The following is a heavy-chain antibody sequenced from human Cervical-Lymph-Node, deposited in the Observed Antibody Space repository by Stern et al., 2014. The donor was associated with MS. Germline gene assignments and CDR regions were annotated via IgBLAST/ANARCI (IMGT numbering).Heavy chain of an antibody. V-gene: IGHV1-45*02. Sequence: VHLVESGAEVKKTGSSVKVSCKASGYTFTYHYLHWVRQAPGQALEWMGWITTFKGNTNYAQKFQDRVTITRDRSMSTAYMELSSLRSEDTAMYYCASGGNYDPAEYFQHWGQGTLVTVSS. CDR1: GYTFTYHY. CDR2: ITTFKGNT. J-gene: IGHJ1*01. CDR3: ASGGNYDPAEYFQH. D-gene: IGHD3-22*01.